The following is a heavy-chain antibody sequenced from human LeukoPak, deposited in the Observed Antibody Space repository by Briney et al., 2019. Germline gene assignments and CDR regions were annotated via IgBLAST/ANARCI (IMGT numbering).Heavy chain of an antibody. Sequence: ASVKVSCKASGYTFTSYDINWVRQATGQGLEWMGWMNPNSGNTGYAQKFQGRVTITRNTSRSTAYMKLSSLRSEDTAVYYCARGSSIRYYDFWSGYFGDYYFDYWGQGTLVTVSA. CDR3: ARGSSIRYYDFWSGYFGDYYFDY. CDR1: GYTFTSYD. D-gene: IGHD3-3*01. V-gene: IGHV1-8*03. CDR2: MNPNSGNT. J-gene: IGHJ4*02.